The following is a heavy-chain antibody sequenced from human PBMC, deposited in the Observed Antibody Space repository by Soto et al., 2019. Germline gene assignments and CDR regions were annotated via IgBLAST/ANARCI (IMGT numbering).Heavy chain of an antibody. CDR3: ASGGQLVYYYYGMDV. J-gene: IGHJ6*02. D-gene: IGHD6-6*01. Sequence: QVQLVESGGGVVQPGRSLRLSCAASGFTFSSYGMHWVRQAPGKGLEWVAVIWYDGSNKYYADSVKGRFTISRDNSKNTLYLQMNSLRAEDTAVYYCASGGQLVYYYYGMDVWGQGTTVTVSS. CDR2: IWYDGSNK. CDR1: GFTFSSYG. V-gene: IGHV3-33*01.